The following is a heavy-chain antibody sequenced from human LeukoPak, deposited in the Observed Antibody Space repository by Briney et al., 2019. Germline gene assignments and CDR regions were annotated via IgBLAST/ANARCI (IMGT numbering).Heavy chain of an antibody. D-gene: IGHD3-10*01. CDR2: IYPGDSDT. CDR1: EYNFTTFW. J-gene: IGHJ4*02. V-gene: IGHV5-51*01. CDR3: ASFHISGKSYNGLHY. Sequence: GESLKISCKTSEYNFTTFWIGWVRQMPGKGLEWMGIIYPGDSDTRYSPSFQGQVTISADKSINTVYLHWNSLKASDTAMYYCASFHISGKSYNGLHYWGQGTLVTVSS.